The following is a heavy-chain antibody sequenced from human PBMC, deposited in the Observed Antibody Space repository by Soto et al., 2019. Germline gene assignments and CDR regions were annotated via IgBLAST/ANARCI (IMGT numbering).Heavy chain of an antibody. CDR1: GFTFSSYA. V-gene: IGHV3-23*01. D-gene: IGHD2-2*01. CDR3: AKYLGYCSSTSCPRNWFDP. Sequence: VGSLRLSCAVSGFTFSSYAISWVSQAPGKGLEWVSAISGSGGSTYYADSVKGRFTTSRDNSKNTLYLQMNSLRAEDTAVYYCAKYLGYCSSTSCPRNWFDPWGQGTLVTGSS. J-gene: IGHJ5*02. CDR2: ISGSGGST.